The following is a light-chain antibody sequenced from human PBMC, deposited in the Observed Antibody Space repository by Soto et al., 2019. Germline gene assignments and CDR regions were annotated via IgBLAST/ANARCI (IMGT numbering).Light chain of an antibody. CDR1: QSVSSD. CDR3: QQYNNWPLT. Sequence: ERVMTQAPATLSVSPGERATLSCRASQSVSSDLAWYQQKPGQGPRLLIYGAFNRATGVPATFSGSGSGTEFTLTISSLQSEDFAVYYCQQYNNWPLTFGGGTKVEIK. CDR2: GAF. J-gene: IGKJ4*01. V-gene: IGKV3-15*01.